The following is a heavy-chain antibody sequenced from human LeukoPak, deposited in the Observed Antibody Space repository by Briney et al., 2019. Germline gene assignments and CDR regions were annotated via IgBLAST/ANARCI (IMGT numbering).Heavy chain of an antibody. CDR1: GGSFSGYY. CDR2: INHSGST. V-gene: IGHV4-34*01. CDR3: ARDLLPLYYYGMDV. Sequence: PSETLSLTCAVYGGSFSGYYWSWIRQPPGKGLEWTGEINHSGSTNYNPSLKSRVTISVDTSKNQFSLKLSSVTAADTAVYYCARDLLPLYYYGMDVWGQGTTVTVSS. J-gene: IGHJ6*02. D-gene: IGHD2-15*01.